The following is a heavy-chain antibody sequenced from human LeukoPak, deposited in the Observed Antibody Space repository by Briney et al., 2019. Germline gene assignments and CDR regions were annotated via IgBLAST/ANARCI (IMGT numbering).Heavy chain of an antibody. CDR2: ICNDGSNK. CDR3: ARDGFSRIDVGWYFDL. CDR1: GFTFSSYD. Sequence: GGSLRLSCAASGFTFSSYDMHWVRQAPGKGLEWVSVICNDGSNKYYADSVKGRFTISKDNSKNTLYLQMNSLRAEDTAVYYSARDGFSRIDVGWYFDLWGRGTLVTVSS. D-gene: IGHD3-22*01. J-gene: IGHJ2*01. V-gene: IGHV3-33*01.